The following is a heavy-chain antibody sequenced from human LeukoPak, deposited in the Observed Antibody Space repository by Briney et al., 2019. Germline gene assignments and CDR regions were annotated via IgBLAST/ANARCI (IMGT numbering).Heavy chain of an antibody. CDR3: ARGPDTDCSSTSCFYYYYGMDV. D-gene: IGHD2-2*01. V-gene: IGHV1-69*13. CDR1: GGTFSSYA. Sequence: VASVKVSCKASGGTFSSYAISWVRQAPGQGLVWMGGIIPIFGTANYAQKFQGRVTITADESTSTAYMELSSLRSEDTAVYYCARGPDTDCSSTSCFYYYYGMDVWGQGTTVTVSS. CDR2: IIPIFGTA. J-gene: IGHJ6*02.